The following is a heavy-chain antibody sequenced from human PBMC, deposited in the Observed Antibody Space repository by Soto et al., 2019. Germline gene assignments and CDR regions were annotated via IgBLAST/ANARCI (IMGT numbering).Heavy chain of an antibody. V-gene: IGHV3-30*18. CDR3: AKDRGYCSSPICFNLPGFDY. CDR2: ISYDGSNK. J-gene: IGHJ4*02. CDR1: GFTFTTYG. D-gene: IGHD2-2*01. Sequence: PGGSLRLSCAASGFTFTTYGMNWVRQAPGKGLEWVAVISYDGSNKLYADSVRGRFAISRDNSKNTLYLQMDSLRPEDTAVYYCAKDRGYCSSPICFNLPGFDYWGQGAPVTVSS.